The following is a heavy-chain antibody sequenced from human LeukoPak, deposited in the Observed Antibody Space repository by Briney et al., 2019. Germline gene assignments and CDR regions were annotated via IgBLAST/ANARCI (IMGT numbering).Heavy chain of an antibody. CDR2: INHSGST. CDR1: GGSFSGYY. V-gene: IGHV4-34*01. D-gene: IGHD3-22*01. CDR3: ASIRTNYYYDSSGYRTD. J-gene: IGHJ4*02. Sequence: SETLSLTCAVYGGSFSGYYWSWIRQPPGKGLEWIGEINHSGSTNYNPSLKSRVTISVDTSKNQFSLKLSSVTAADTAVYYCASIRTNYYYDSSGYRTDWGQGTLVTVSS.